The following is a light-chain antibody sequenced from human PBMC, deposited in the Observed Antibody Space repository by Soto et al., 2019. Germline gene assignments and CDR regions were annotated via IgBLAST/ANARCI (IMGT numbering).Light chain of an antibody. CDR1: QSVSSN. CDR3: QQYNNCPPIT. J-gene: IGKJ5*01. V-gene: IGKV3-15*01. CDR2: GAS. Sequence: EIVITQSAVTLSVSPGSRATLSCRASQSVSSNLAWYQQKPGQAPGPLIYGASTRATGIPARFSGSGSGTEFTLTISSLQSEDFAVYYCQQYNNCPPITFGQGTRLEI.